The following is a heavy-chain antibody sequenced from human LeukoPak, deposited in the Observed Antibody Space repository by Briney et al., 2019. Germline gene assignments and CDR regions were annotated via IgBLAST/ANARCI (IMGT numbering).Heavy chain of an antibody. D-gene: IGHD6-13*01. CDR3: ARDGSISSSPRYYFDY. Sequence: SQTLSLTCAISRDSVSSNSAAWNWIRQSPSRGLEWLGRTYYRSKWYNDYAVSVKSRITINPDTSKNQFSLQLNSVTPEDTAVYYCARDGSISSSPRYYFDYWGQGTLVTVSS. CDR2: TYYRSKWYN. CDR1: RDSVSSNSAA. V-gene: IGHV6-1*01. J-gene: IGHJ4*02.